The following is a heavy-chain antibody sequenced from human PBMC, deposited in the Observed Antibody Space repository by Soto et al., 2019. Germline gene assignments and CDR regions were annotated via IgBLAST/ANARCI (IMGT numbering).Heavy chain of an antibody. CDR1: GFTFSSYA. CDR3: ARGENPDFWSPFDS. D-gene: IGHD3-3*01. CDR2: ISYDGSNK. Sequence: GGSLRLSCAASGFTFSSYAMHWVRQAPGKGLEWVAVISYDGSNKYYADSVKGRFTISRDNSKNTLYLQMNSLRAEDTAVYYCARGENPDFWSPFDSWGQGTLVTV. V-gene: IGHV3-30-3*01. J-gene: IGHJ4*02.